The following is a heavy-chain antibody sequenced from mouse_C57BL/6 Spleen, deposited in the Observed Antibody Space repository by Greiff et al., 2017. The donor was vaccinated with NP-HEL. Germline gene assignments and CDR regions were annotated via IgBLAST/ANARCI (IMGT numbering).Heavy chain of an antibody. J-gene: IGHJ1*03. Sequence: VQLKESGGGLVKPGGSLKLSCAASGFTFSDYGMHWVRQAPEKGLEWVAYISSGSSTIYYADTVKGRFTISRDNAKNTLFLQMTSLRSEDTAMYYCARHYYGSSYGYFDVWGTGTTVTVSS. CDR2: ISSGSSTI. CDR3: ARHYYGSSYGYFDV. D-gene: IGHD1-1*01. CDR1: GFTFSDYG. V-gene: IGHV5-17*01.